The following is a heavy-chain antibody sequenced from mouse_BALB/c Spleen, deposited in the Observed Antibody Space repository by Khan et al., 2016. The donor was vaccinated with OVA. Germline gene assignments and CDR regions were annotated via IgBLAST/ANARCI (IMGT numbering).Heavy chain of an antibody. CDR1: GFTFSTYG. J-gene: IGHJ3*01. CDR3: ASHLTGSVAY. Sequence: EVKLVESGGDLVKPGGSLRLSCAASGFTFSTYGMSWVRQFPDKRLEWVATINSDGYYTYYPDTVKGRFPISRNNAENTLYLQMSSLKSEDTAIYYCASHLTGSVAYWGQGTLVTVSA. CDR2: INSDGYYT. V-gene: IGHV5-6*01. D-gene: IGHD4-1*01.